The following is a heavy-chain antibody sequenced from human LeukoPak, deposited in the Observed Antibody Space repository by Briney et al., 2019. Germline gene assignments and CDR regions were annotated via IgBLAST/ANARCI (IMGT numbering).Heavy chain of an antibody. Sequence: GGSLRLSCAASGFTFSNYAMGWVRQAPGKGLEWVSGISGSGDRTYYADSVKGRFTISRDNSKNTLYLQMISLRAEDTAVYYCAKMSGDCSSTTCSSFDYWGQGTLVTVSS. V-gene: IGHV3-23*01. D-gene: IGHD2-2*01. CDR1: GFTFSNYA. CDR2: ISGSGDRT. J-gene: IGHJ4*02. CDR3: AKMSGDCSSTTCSSFDY.